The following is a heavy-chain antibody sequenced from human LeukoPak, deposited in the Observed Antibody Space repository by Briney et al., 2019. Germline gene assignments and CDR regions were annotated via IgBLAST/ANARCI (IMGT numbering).Heavy chain of an antibody. CDR2: ISSSSSYI. J-gene: IGHJ4*02. Sequence: GGSLRLSCAASRFTFSSYSMNWVRQAPGKGLEWVSSISSSSSYIYYADSVKGRFTISRDNAKNSLYLQMNSLRAEDTAVYYCARDYRAVPIDYWGQGTLVTVSS. D-gene: IGHD6-19*01. V-gene: IGHV3-21*01. CDR3: ARDYRAVPIDY. CDR1: RFTFSSYS.